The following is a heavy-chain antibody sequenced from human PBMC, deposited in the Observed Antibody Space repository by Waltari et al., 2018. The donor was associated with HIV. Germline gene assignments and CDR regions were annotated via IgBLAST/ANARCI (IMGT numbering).Heavy chain of an antibody. J-gene: IGHJ6*02. CDR2: MNPNSGNT. V-gene: IGHV1-8*01. D-gene: IGHD3-10*01. Sequence: QVQLVQSGAEVKKPGASVKVSCKASGYTFTSYDINWVRQATGQGLEWMGWMNPNSGNTGYAQKVQGRVTMTRNTSISTAYMELSSLRAEDTAVYYCAIPTDYGSGSYYKIPDRGYYYYGMDVWGQGTTVTVSS. CDR1: GYTFTSYD. CDR3: AIPTDYGSGSYYKIPDRGYYYYGMDV.